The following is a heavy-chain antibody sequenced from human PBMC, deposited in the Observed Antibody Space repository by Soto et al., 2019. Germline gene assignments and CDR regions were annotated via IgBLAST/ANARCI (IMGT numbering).Heavy chain of an antibody. V-gene: IGHV1-3*01. CDR1: GYTFTSYA. CDR3: AREKGVPNGFDP. Sequence: ASVKVSCKASGYTFTSYAMHWVRQAPGQRLEWMGWINAGNGNTKYSQKFQGRVTITRDTSASTAYMEPSSLRSEDTAVYYCAREKGVPNGFDPWGQGTLVTVSS. D-gene: IGHD3-3*01. J-gene: IGHJ5*02. CDR2: INAGNGNT.